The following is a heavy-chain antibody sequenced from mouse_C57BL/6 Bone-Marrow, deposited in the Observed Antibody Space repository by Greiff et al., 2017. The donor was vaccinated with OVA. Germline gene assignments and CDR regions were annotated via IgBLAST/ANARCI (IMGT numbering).Heavy chain of an antibody. Sequence: EVKLMESGGGLVQPGGSLKLSCAASGFTFSDYGMAWVRQAPRKGPEWVAFISNLAYSIYYADTMTGRFTISRENAKNTLYLEMSSLRSEDTAMYYCARQGDYGSSYAMDYWGQGTSVTVSS. CDR2: ISNLAYSI. CDR1: GFTFSDYG. J-gene: IGHJ4*01. CDR3: ARQGDYGSSYAMDY. V-gene: IGHV5-15*01. D-gene: IGHD1-1*01.